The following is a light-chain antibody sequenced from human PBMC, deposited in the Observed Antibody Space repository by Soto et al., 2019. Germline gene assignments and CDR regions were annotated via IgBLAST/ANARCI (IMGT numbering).Light chain of an antibody. V-gene: IGLV3-21*01. Sequence: SYELTQPPSVSVAPGKTARITCGGNNIGSKSVHWYQQKPGQAPVLVIYYDSDRPSGIPERFSGSNSGNTATLTISRVEAGDYADYYCQVIDGFGGGTKLTVL. CDR1: NIGSKS. CDR3: QVIDG. J-gene: IGLJ2*01. CDR2: YDS.